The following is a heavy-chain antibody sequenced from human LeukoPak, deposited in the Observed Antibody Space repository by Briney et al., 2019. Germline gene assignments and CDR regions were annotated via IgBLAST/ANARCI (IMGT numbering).Heavy chain of an antibody. V-gene: IGHV3-23*01. Sequence: PGGPLRLSCAASGFTFSRYAMSWVRQAPGKGLEGVSAISDSGGSTYYADPVKGRFTISRDNSKNTLYLQVNSLRAEDTAVYYCARRVGPGRAFDIWGQGTMVTVSS. CDR1: GFTFSRYA. CDR2: ISDSGGST. D-gene: IGHD3-10*01. J-gene: IGHJ3*02. CDR3: ARRVGPGRAFDI.